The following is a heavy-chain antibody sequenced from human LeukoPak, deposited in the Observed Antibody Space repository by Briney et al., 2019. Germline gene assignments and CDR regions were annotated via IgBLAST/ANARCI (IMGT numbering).Heavy chain of an antibody. CDR1: GFTFSSYS. Sequence: GGSLRLSCAASGFTFSSYSMNWVRQAPGKGLEWVSAISGSGGSTYYADSVKGRFTISRDNSKNTLYLQRNGLRAEDTAVYYCAKIYCSSTICPRDYWGQGTLVTVSS. D-gene: IGHD2-2*01. V-gene: IGHV3-23*01. J-gene: IGHJ4*02. CDR3: AKIYCSSTICPRDY. CDR2: ISGSGGST.